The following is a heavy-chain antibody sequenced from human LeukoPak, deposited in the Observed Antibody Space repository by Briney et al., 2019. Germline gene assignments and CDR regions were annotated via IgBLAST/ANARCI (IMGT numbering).Heavy chain of an antibody. V-gene: IGHV3-23*01. Sequence: PGGSLRLSCSVSGITLSNYAMSWVRQAPGKGLEWVAGISGRGGGTNYADSVTGRFTNSRDNSKNTLCLQMNNLRVDDTAVYFCAKRGVVIRVILVGFHKEAYYFDSWGQGALVTVSS. D-gene: IGHD3-22*01. CDR2: ISGRGGGT. CDR3: AKRGVVIRVILVGFHKEAYYFDS. J-gene: IGHJ4*02. CDR1: GITLSNYA.